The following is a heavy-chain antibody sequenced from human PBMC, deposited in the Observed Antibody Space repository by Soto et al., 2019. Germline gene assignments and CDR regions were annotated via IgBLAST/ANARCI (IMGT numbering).Heavy chain of an antibody. V-gene: IGHV1-8*01. CDR1: GYTFTSYD. CDR2: MNPNSGNT. J-gene: IGHJ6*02. Sequence: QVQLVQSGAEVKKPGASVKVSCKASGYTFTSYDINWVRQATGQGLEGMGLMNPNSGNTGYAQKFQGRVTMTRNTSISTVYMELSSLRSEDTAVYYCARRGYSSSWYYYYYYGMDVWGQGTTVTVSS. CDR3: ARRGYSSSWYYYYYYGMDV. D-gene: IGHD6-13*01.